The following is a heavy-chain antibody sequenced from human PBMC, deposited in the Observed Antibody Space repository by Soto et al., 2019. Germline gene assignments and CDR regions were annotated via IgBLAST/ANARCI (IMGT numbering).Heavy chain of an antibody. CDR3: ARDGVDVYYDSSGYQPPMEAFDI. CDR1: GFTFSSYG. CDR2: IWYDGSNK. J-gene: IGHJ3*02. V-gene: IGHV3-33*01. Sequence: GGSLRLSCAASGFTFSSYGMHWVRQAPGKGLEWVAVIWYDGSNKYYADSVKGRFTISRDNSKNTLYLQMNSLRAEDTAVYYCARDGVDVYYDSSGYQPPMEAFDIWGQGTMVTVSS. D-gene: IGHD3-22*01.